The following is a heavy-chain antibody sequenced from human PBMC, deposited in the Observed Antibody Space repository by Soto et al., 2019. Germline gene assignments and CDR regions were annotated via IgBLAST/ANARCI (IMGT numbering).Heavy chain of an antibody. J-gene: IGHJ4*02. CDR1: GYTFTSYG. V-gene: IGHV1-18*01. Sequence: ASVKVSCKASGYTFTSYGISWVRQAPGQGLEWMGWISAYNGNTNYAQKLQGRVTMTTDTSTSTAYMELRSLRSDDTAVYYCARDSRYYYDSSGYHRPDYWGQGTLVTVSS. D-gene: IGHD3-22*01. CDR3: ARDSRYYYDSSGYHRPDY. CDR2: ISAYNGNT.